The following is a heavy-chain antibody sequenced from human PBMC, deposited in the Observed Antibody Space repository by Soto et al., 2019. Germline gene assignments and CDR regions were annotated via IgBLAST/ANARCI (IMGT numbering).Heavy chain of an antibody. CDR3: ARSRSTLPCFFYV. CDR2: ISAKNGNT. Sequence: QVQLVQSGAEVTKPGASVKVSCKAAGYTFSSYGITWVRQAPGQGLEWIGWISAKNGNTNYAQKLQGRVTMTTDTSPSTANIELRSLRSDDTAVYYCARSRSTLPCFFYVWGRGTLVTVSS. CDR1: GYTFSSYG. V-gene: IGHV1-18*01. D-gene: IGHD6-13*01. J-gene: IGHJ2*01.